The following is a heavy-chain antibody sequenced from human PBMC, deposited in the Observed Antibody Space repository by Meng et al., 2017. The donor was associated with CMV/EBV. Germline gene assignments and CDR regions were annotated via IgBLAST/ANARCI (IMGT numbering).Heavy chain of an antibody. J-gene: IGHJ4*02. Sequence: QVQLQESVTDMVKPSQNLSLNCTVSGGSISSGDYYWSWIRQPQGKGLEWIGYIYYSGSTYYNPSLKSRVTISVDTSKNQFSLKLSSVTAADTAVYYCARVGRTSCYDYWGQGTLVTVSS. CDR2: IYYSGST. D-gene: IGHD2-2*01. CDR1: GGSISSGDYY. V-gene: IGHV4-30-4*08. CDR3: ARVGRTSCYDY.